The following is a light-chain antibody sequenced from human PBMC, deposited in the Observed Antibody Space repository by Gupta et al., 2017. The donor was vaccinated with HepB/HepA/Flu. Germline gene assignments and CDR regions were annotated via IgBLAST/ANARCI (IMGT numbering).Light chain of an antibody. J-gene: IGKJ1*01. CDR3: QQYNNWTPWT. CDR2: GAS. Sequence: IVMTPSPATLSVSPGERATLSCRASQRVSSNLAWYQQKPGQAPRLLIYGASTRATGIPARLSGSGSGTEFTLTISSLQSEDFAVDYCQQYNNWTPWTFGQGTKVEIK. CDR1: QRVSSN. V-gene: IGKV3-15*01.